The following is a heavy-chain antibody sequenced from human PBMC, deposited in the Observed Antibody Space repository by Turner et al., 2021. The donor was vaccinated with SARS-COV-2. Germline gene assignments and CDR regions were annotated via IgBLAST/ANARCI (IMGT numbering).Heavy chain of an antibody. D-gene: IGHD5-18*01. CDR2: IIPNFGEA. J-gene: IGHJ5*02. Sequence: QVQLVQSGAEVKKPGSSVKVSCKASGGTLSSYAISWVRQAPGQGLEWMGGIIPNFGEANYAQKFQGRVTITADESTSTAYMELSSLRSEDTAVYYCARGPGGRTAMAPFWFDPWGQGTLVTVSS. CDR1: GGTLSSYA. CDR3: ARGPGGRTAMAPFWFDP. V-gene: IGHV1-69*01.